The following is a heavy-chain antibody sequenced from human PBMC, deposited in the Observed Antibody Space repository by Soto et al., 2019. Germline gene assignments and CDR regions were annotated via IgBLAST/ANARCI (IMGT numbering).Heavy chain of an antibody. Sequence: EVQLVQSGAEVKKPGESLKISCKGSGYSFTSYWIGWVRQMPGKGLEWMGIIYPGDSDTRYSPSFQGQVTISADKSISTAYLQWSSLKASDTAMYYCARHDGPRSYYGSGSYAYNYYYMDVWGKGTTVTVSS. CDR1: GYSFTSYW. CDR2: IYPGDSDT. V-gene: IGHV5-51*01. D-gene: IGHD3-10*01. CDR3: ARHDGPRSYYGSGSYAYNYYYMDV. J-gene: IGHJ6*03.